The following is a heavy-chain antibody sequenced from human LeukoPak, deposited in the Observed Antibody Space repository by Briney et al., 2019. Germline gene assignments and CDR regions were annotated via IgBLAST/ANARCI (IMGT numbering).Heavy chain of an antibody. CDR2: MNPYSGNT. Sequence: ASVKVSCKASRYTFTNYFINWVRPATGQGREWVGWMNPYSGNTGSAQKFQGRVTMSRNTSISTAYRVLSSVRSEDTAVYYCARRKTSDQLEGSDYWGQGTLVTVSS. V-gene: IGHV1-8*01. J-gene: IGHJ4*02. CDR3: ARRKTSDQLEGSDY. CDR1: RYTFTNYF. D-gene: IGHD1-1*01.